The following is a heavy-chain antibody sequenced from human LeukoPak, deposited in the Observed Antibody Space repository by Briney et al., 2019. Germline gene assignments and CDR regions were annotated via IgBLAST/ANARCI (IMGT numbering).Heavy chain of an antibody. CDR1: GYTFTGYY. Sequence: ASVKVSCKASGYTFTGYYMHWVRQAPGQGLEWMGWINPNSGGTNYAQKFQGRVTMTRDTSISTAYMELSRLRSDDTAVYYCARDKRVRGVIHITYGMDVWGQGTTVTVSS. J-gene: IGHJ6*02. CDR3: ARDKRVRGVIHITYGMDV. CDR2: INPNSGGT. D-gene: IGHD3-10*01. V-gene: IGHV1-2*02.